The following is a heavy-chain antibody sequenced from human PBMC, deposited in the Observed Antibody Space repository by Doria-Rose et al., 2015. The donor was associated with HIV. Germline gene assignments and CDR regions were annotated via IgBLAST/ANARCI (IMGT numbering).Heavy chain of an antibody. CDR1: EYTFIGYY. Sequence: GADLKKPGDSVRVSCKASEYTFIGYYIHWVRQAPGQGLEWMGWINPNNGDTNYAQKFQGRVTMTRDTSISTAFMELSRLKSDDTAVYYCATERAYAGFYYNYYGMDVWGQGTTVTVSS. CDR3: ATERAYAGFYYNYYGMDV. D-gene: IGHD3-16*01. CDR2: INPNNGDT. V-gene: IGHV1-2*02. J-gene: IGHJ6*02.